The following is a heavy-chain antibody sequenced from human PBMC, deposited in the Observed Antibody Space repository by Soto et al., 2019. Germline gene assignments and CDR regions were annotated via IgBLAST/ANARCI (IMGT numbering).Heavy chain of an antibody. CDR3: ARGSYYDFWSGYPTLSYYYYYMDV. D-gene: IGHD3-3*01. CDR1: GGSFSGYY. V-gene: IGHV4-34*01. CDR2: INHSGST. J-gene: IGHJ6*03. Sequence: SETLSLTCAVYGGSFSGYYWSWIRQPPGKGLEWIGEINHSGSTNYNPSLKSRVTISVDTSKNQFSLKLGSVTAADTAVYYCARGSYYDFWSGYPTLSYYYYYMDVWGKGTTVTVSS.